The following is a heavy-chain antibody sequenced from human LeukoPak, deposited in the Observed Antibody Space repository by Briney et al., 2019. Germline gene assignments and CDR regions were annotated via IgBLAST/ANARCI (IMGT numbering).Heavy chain of an antibody. CDR3: AIPQRGITGTTDYFDY. J-gene: IGHJ4*02. V-gene: IGHV1-2*04. CDR2: INPNSGGT. Sequence: ASVKVSCKASGYTFTGYYMHWVRQAPGQGLEWMGWINPNSGGTNYAQKFQGWVTMTRDTSISTAYMELSRLRSDDTAVYYCAIPQRGITGTTDYFDYWGQGTLVTVSS. CDR1: GYTFTGYY. D-gene: IGHD1-7*01.